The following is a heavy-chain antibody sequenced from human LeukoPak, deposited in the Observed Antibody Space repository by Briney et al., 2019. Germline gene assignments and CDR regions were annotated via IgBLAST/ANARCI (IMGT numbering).Heavy chain of an antibody. D-gene: IGHD6-13*01. V-gene: IGHV4-59*01. J-gene: IGHJ5*02. CDR1: GGSISSYY. CDR2: IYYSGST. CDR3: ARGVAAAGGRWFDP. Sequence: SETLSLTCTVSGGSISSYYWSWIRQPPGKGLEWIGYIYYSGSTNYNPSLKSRVTISVDTSKDQFSPKLSSVTAADTAVYYCARGVAAAGGRWFDPWGQGTLVTVSS.